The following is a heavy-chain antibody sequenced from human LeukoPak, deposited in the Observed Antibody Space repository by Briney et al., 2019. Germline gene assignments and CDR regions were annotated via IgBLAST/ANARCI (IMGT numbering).Heavy chain of an antibody. CDR3: ARDLWGYCSSTSCYGGDHFDY. CDR1: GYTFTGYY. J-gene: IGHJ4*02. D-gene: IGHD2-2*01. CDR2: INPNSGGT. Sequence: ASVKVSCKASGYTFTGYYMHWVRQAPGQGLEWMGRINPNSGGTNYAQKFQGRVTMTRDTSISTAYMELSRLRSDDTAVYYCARDLWGYCSSTSCYGGDHFDYWGQGTPVTVSS. V-gene: IGHV1-2*06.